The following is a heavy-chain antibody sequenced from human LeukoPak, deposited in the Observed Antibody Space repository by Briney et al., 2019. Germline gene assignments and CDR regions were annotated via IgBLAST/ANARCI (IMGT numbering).Heavy chain of an antibody. V-gene: IGHV7-4-1*02. D-gene: IGHD2-15*01. CDR1: GYTFTSYA. CDR3: ARVPKGYCSGSSCFGYFDY. CDR2: INTNTENP. J-gene: IGHJ4*02. Sequence: GASVKVSCKASGYTFTSYAMNWVRQAPGQGLEWMGWINTNTENPTYAQGFTGRFVFSLDTSVSTAYLQISSLKAEDTAVYYCARVPKGYCSGSSCFGYFDYWGQGTLVTVSS.